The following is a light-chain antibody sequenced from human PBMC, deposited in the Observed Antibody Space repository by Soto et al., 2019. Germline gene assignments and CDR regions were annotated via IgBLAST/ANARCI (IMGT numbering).Light chain of an antibody. CDR3: LQYSDWRPRYT. CDR2: NAS. CDR1: QSVSRH. Sequence: EIVLTQSPATLSVSPGESATLSCRASQSVSRHLAWYQQKPGQAPRVLIYNASTRATGIPATFSGSGSGTEFTLTISSLQSEDFAVYYCLQYSDWRPRYTFGQGTKLEIK. J-gene: IGKJ2*01. V-gene: IGKV3-15*01.